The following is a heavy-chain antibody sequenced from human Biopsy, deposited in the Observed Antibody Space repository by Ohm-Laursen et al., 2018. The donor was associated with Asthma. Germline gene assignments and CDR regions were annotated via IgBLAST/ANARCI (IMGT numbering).Heavy chain of an antibody. CDR1: GGTFGRYA. V-gene: IGHV1-69*13. D-gene: IGHD4-17*01. CDR2: IIPIFGTS. Sequence: SVKVSCKASGGTFGRYAISWVRQAPGQGLEWMGGIIPIFGTSNYAQKFQGRVTFTADESTSSAYMELSSLTSEDSAVYYCAREVSTVDYGYYYFVMDVWGQGTTVTVSS. CDR3: AREVSTVDYGYYYFVMDV. J-gene: IGHJ6*02.